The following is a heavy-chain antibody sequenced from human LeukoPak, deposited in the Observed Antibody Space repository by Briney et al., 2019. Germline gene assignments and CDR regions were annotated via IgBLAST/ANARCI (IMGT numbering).Heavy chain of an antibody. J-gene: IGHJ1*01. D-gene: IGHD2-2*01. Sequence: PSETLSLTCAVYGGSFSGYYWSWIRQPPGKGLEWIGEINHRGSTNYNPSLKSRVTISVDTSKNQFSLKLSSVTAADTAVYYCARAPPRFRPNRYCSSTSCYVAHFQHWGQGTLVTVSS. V-gene: IGHV4-34*01. CDR3: ARAPPRFRPNRYCSSTSCYVAHFQH. CDR2: INHRGST. CDR1: GGSFSGYY.